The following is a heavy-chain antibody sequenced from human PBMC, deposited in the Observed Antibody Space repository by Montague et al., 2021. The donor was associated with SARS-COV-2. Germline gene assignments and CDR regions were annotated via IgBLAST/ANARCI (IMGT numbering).Heavy chain of an antibody. Sequence: SETLSLTCSVSGDSISSYYYNWIRQTPGKGLEWIGYAYYVPSTNXANTNSNPSLKRRVTISLDTSENQFSLKLSSVAAADTAVYYCAKTWRFGQSYGLDIWGQGQWSPSLQ. D-gene: IGHD3-16*01. CDR1: GDSISSYY. CDR2: AYYVPSTNXANT. CDR3: AKTWRFGQSYGLDI. V-gene: IGHV4-59*01. J-gene: IGHJ3*02.